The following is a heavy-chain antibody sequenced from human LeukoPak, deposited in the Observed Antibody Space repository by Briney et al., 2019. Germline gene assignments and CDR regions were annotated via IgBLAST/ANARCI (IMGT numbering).Heavy chain of an antibody. CDR3: ARTSVAAAISPYYFDY. CDR2: ISSSSNYR. Sequence: GGSLRLSCAASGFTFSSYSMNWVRQAPGKGLEWVSFISSSSNYRYYADSVKGRFTISRDNAKNSLYLQMASLRAEDTAVYYCARTSVAAAISPYYFDYWSQGTLVTVSS. CDR1: GFTFSSYS. J-gene: IGHJ4*02. D-gene: IGHD2-2*02. V-gene: IGHV3-21*01.